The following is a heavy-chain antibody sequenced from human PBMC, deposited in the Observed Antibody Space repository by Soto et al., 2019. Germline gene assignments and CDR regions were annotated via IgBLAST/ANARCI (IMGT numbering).Heavy chain of an antibody. CDR3: AHIPHYYQYDWFDP. CDR2: IYWDDDK. Sequence: QITLKESGPPLVKPTQTLTLTCTFSGFSLTTRGVGVGWIRQPPGKALECLALIYWDDDKRYSPSLQSRLSTXKXTXXNQVVLTMTNVDPVDTATYYCAHIPHYYQYDWFDPWGQGTLVSVSS. J-gene: IGHJ5*02. V-gene: IGHV2-5*02. D-gene: IGHD3-16*01. CDR1: GFSLTTRGVG.